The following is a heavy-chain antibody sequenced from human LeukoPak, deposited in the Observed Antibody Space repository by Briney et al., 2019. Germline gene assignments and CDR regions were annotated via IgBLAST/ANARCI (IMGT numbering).Heavy chain of an antibody. CDR3: ARGLGQQLWDY. CDR2: ISSSSSYT. J-gene: IGHJ4*02. CDR1: GFTFSDYY. V-gene: IGHV3-11*05. Sequence: GGSLRLSCAASGFTFSDYYMSWIRQAPGKGLEWVSYISSSSSYTNYADSVKGRFTISRGNAKNSLYLQMNSLRAEDTAVYYCARGLGQQLWDYWGQGTLVTVSS. D-gene: IGHD6-13*01.